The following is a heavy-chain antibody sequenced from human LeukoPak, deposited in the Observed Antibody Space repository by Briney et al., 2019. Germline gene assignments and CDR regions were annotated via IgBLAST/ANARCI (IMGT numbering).Heavy chain of an antibody. Sequence: SQTLSLTCAISGDSVSRNIAAWNWIRQSPSRGLEWLGRTHYRSKWYSDYAESVKGRITIDPDTPKNHFSLHLKSVTPEDTGVYYCARAFLYGDTWENTFDYWGQGILVTVSS. CDR2: THYRSKWYS. J-gene: IGHJ4*02. V-gene: IGHV6-1*01. CDR1: GDSVSRNIAA. CDR3: ARAFLYGDTWENTFDY. D-gene: IGHD1-26*01.